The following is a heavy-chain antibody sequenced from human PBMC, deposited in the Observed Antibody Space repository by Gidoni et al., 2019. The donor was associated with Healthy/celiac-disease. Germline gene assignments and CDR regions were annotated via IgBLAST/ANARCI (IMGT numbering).Heavy chain of an antibody. Sequence: QVQPVESGGGVVQPGRSLRLSCAASGFTLSSYGMHWVRQAPGKGLAGVEVIWYDGINKYDADSVKGRFTISRDNSKNTLYLQMNSLRAEDTAVYYCARATGNIVATTLEDYYYYYGMDVWGQGTTVTVSS. CDR2: IWYDGINK. CDR3: ARATGNIVATTLEDYYYYYGMDV. V-gene: IGHV3-33*01. J-gene: IGHJ6*02. CDR1: GFTLSSYG. D-gene: IGHD5-12*01.